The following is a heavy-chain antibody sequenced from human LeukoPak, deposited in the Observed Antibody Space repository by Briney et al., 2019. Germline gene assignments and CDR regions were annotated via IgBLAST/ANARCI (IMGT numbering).Heavy chain of an antibody. Sequence: ASVKVSCKASGYTFTSYFMHWVRQAPGQGLEWMGIINPSGGSTSYAQKFQGRVTMTRDTSTSTVYMELSSLRSEDTAVYYCAIDSSSWYVFDPWGQGTLVTASS. CDR3: AIDSSSWYVFDP. CDR1: GYTFTSYF. J-gene: IGHJ5*02. D-gene: IGHD6-13*01. CDR2: INPSGGST. V-gene: IGHV1-46*01.